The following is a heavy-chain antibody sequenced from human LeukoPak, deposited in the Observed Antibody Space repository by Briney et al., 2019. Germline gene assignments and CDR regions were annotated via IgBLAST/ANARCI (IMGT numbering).Heavy chain of an antibody. D-gene: IGHD6-13*01. V-gene: IGHV3-23*01. J-gene: IGHJ4*02. CDR1: GFTFSSYA. CDR2: ISNSGGST. Sequence: GGSLRLSCAASGFTFSSYAMSWVRQAPGKGLEWVSVISNSGGSTYYADSVKGRFTISRDNSKNTLYVQMNSLRAEDTAVYYCAKGGGQQLATRYFDYWGQGTLVTVSS. CDR3: AKGGGQQLATRYFDY.